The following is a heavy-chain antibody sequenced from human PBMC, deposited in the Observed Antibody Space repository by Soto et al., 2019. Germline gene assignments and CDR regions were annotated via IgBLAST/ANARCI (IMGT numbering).Heavy chain of an antibody. V-gene: IGHV4-39*01. CDR1: GGSISSNSYY. Sequence: SETLSLTCIVSGGSISSNSYYWGWIRQPPGKGLEWVGSIHSSGNTYYNPSLKSRLIISVDTSKNQVSMSLISVTAADTAMYYCAIPWGYENYDKFPNAFDIWGQGTMVTVSS. CDR2: IHSSGNT. CDR3: AIPWGYENYDKFPNAFDI. D-gene: IGHD3-3*01. J-gene: IGHJ3*02.